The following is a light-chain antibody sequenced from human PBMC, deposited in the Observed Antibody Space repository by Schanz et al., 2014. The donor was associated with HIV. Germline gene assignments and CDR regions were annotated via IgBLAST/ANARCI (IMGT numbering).Light chain of an antibody. CDR1: SSDVGGYNY. CDR3: CSYAGISTSVV. J-gene: IGLJ2*01. Sequence: QSALTQPASVSGSPGQSITISCTGTSSDVGGYNYVSWYQQHPGKAPKLIIYDVSNRPSGVSNRFSGSRSGNTASLTISGLQAEDEAHYYCCSYAGISTSVVFGGGTKVTVL. V-gene: IGLV2-14*01. CDR2: DVS.